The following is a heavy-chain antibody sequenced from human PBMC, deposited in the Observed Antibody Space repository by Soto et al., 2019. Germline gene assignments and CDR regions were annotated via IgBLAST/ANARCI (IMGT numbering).Heavy chain of an antibody. CDR2: MNPNSGNT. V-gene: IGHV1-8*01. J-gene: IGHJ6*02. D-gene: IGHD3-10*01. CDR3: ARVGEGPIGDFGMDV. CDR1: GYTFTSYD. Sequence: SVKDSCKASGYTFTSYDISWGREATVQGLEWMGWMNPNSGNTGYAQKFQGRVTMTRNTSISTAYMELSSLRSEDTAVYYCARVGEGPIGDFGMDVWGQGTTVTVSS.